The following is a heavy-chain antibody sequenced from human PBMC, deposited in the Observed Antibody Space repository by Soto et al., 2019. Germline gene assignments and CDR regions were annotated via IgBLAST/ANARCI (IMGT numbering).Heavy chain of an antibody. V-gene: IGHV4-59*01. CDR3: ASTSFLWFGESLLYGMDV. CDR1: GGSISSYY. Sequence: PSETLSLTCTVSGGSISSYYWSWIRQPPGKGLEWIGYIYYSGSTNYNPSLKSRVTISVDTSKNQFSLKLSSVTAADTAVYYCASTSFLWFGESLLYGMDVWGQGTTVTVCS. J-gene: IGHJ6*02. D-gene: IGHD3-10*01. CDR2: IYYSGST.